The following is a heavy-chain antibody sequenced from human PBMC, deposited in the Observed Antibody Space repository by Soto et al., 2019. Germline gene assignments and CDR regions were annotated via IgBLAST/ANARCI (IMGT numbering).Heavy chain of an antibody. J-gene: IGHJ4*02. Sequence: QLQLQESGPGQVRPSETLSLTCSVSGVSVTSYTWSWVRQPANKGLEWIGRVFSSVSATYNPSLKSRVSISMDTAENRISLKLDSVTAADEGGYFCARDGMTTGDTWGPGTLVTVSS. V-gene: IGHV4-4*07. CDR2: VFSSVSA. CDR1: GVSVTSYT. D-gene: IGHD2-21*02. CDR3: ARDGMTTGDT.